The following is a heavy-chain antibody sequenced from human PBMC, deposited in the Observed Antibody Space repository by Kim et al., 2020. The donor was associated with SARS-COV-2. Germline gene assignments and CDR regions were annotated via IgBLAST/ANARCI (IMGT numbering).Heavy chain of an antibody. Sequence: SVKVSCKASGDTFSIYAMSWVRQAPGQGLEWMGGIIPSFGTANYAQEFQGRVTITADESTSTAYMELSSLRSEDTAVYYCASSYCGGDCYSESWGQGTLVTVSS. V-gene: IGHV1-69*13. CDR2: IIPSFGTA. CDR1: GDTFSIYA. J-gene: IGHJ5*02. CDR3: ASSYCGGDCYSES. D-gene: IGHD2-21*02.